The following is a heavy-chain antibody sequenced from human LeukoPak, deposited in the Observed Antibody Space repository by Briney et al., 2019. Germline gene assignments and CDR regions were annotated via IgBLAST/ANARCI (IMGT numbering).Heavy chain of an antibody. CDR3: ARRAKWEPDAFDI. V-gene: IGHV4-39*07. Sequence: SETLSLTCAVSGGSISSSSYYWGWIRQPPGKGLEWIGSIYYSGSTYYNPSLKGRVTISVDTSKNQFSLKLSSVTAADTAVYYCARRAKWEPDAFDIWGQGTMVTVSS. CDR2: IYYSGST. CDR1: GGSISSSSYY. D-gene: IGHD1-26*01. J-gene: IGHJ3*02.